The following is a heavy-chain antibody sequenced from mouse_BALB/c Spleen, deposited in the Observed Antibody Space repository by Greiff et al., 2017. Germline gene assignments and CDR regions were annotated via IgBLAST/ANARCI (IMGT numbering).Heavy chain of an antibody. Sequence: VQLQQSGPELVKPGASVKMSCKASGYTFTSYVMHWVKQKPGQGLEWIGYINPYNDGTKYNEKFKGKATLTADKSSSTAYMQLSSLTSDDSAVYFCARGYYGYGYAMDYWGQGTSVTVSS. V-gene: IGHV1-14*01. D-gene: IGHD1-2*01. CDR2: INPYNDGT. J-gene: IGHJ4*01. CDR1: GYTFTSYV. CDR3: ARGYYGYGYAMDY.